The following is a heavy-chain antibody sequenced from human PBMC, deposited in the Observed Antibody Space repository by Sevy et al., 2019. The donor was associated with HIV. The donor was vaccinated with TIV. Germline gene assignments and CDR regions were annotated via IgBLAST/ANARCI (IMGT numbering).Heavy chain of an antibody. CDR2: ISGSGGGK. CDR1: GFTFSSFA. Sequence: GGSLRLSCAASGFTFSSFAISWVRQAPGKGQEWVSDISGSGGGKKYADSVKGRFTVSRDNAQNTVFLQMNNLRGEDTGLYYCAKEFYRGSYLEDWGEGTLVTVSS. J-gene: IGHJ4*02. V-gene: IGHV3-23*01. D-gene: IGHD3-10*01. CDR3: AKEFYRGSYLED.